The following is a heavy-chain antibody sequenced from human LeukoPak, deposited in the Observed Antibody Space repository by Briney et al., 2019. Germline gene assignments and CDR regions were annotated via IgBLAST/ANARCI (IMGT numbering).Heavy chain of an antibody. V-gene: IGHV3-48*04. CDR3: ATDRGGGVGARGY. J-gene: IGHJ4*02. CDR2: ISSTSRTI. D-gene: IGHD1-26*01. Sequence: GGSLRLSCAVSGITFSYYSMNWVRQAPGKGLEWLSYISSTSRTIYYADSVKGRFTISRDDAKNSLYLQMNSLRAEDTAEYYCATDRGGGVGARGYWGQGTLVTVSS. CDR1: GITFSYYS.